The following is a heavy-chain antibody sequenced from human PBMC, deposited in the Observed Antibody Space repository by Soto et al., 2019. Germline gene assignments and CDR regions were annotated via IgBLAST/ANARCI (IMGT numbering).Heavy chain of an antibody. V-gene: IGHV4-31*03. CDR2: IYYSGSN. Sequence: QVQLQESGPGLVKPSQTLSLTCTVSGGSISSGAHYWSWIRQLPGKGLEWIGNIYYSGSNYYNPSLKSRVTISVATSNNQCSLNLSSVTAADTAIYYCARDRYGVPRGDYFDSWGQGILVTVSS. CDR1: GGSISSGAHY. CDR3: ARDRYGVPRGDYFDS. D-gene: IGHD4-17*01. J-gene: IGHJ4*02.